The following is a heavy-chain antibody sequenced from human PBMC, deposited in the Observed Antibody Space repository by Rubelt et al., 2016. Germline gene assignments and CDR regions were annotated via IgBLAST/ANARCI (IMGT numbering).Heavy chain of an antibody. Sequence: EVQLVESGGGLVQPGGSLRLSCAASGFTFSSSWMSWVRQAPGKGLEWVANIEQDGSEKYYVDSVKGGFTISRDNAKNSLYLQMNSLRAEDTAVYYGARGKCSSTSCYRIDAFDIWGQGTMVTVSS. V-gene: IGHV3-7*01. CDR1: GFTFSSSW. D-gene: IGHD2-2*02. CDR3: ARGKCSSTSCYRIDAFDI. J-gene: IGHJ3*02. CDR2: IEQDGSEK.